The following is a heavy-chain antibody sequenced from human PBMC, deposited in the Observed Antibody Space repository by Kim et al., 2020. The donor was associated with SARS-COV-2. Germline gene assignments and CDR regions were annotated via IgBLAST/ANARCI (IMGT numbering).Heavy chain of an antibody. D-gene: IGHD3-3*01. J-gene: IGHJ6*03. CDR2: IIPIFGTA. Sequence: SVKVSCKASGGTFSSYAISWVRQAPGQGLEWMGGIIPIFGTANYAQKFQGRVTITADESTSTAYMELSSLRSEDTAVYYCARARHARDSADFPRYYMDVWGKGTTVTVSS. CDR1: GGTFSSYA. V-gene: IGHV1-69*13. CDR3: ARARHARDSADFPRYYMDV.